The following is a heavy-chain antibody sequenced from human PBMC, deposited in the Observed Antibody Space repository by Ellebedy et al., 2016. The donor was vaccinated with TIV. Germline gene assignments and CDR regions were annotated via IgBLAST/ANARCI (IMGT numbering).Heavy chain of an antibody. V-gene: IGHV4-59*08. J-gene: IGHJ4*02. CDR2: IYYSGST. CDR1: GGSISSYY. CDR3: ARHTYVGAPSDY. Sequence: SETLSLTCTVSGGSISSYYWSWIRQPPGKGLEWIGYIYYSGSTNYNPSLKSRVTISVDTSKNQFSLKLSSVTAADTAVYYCARHTYVGAPSDYWGQGTLVTVSS. D-gene: IGHD3-16*01.